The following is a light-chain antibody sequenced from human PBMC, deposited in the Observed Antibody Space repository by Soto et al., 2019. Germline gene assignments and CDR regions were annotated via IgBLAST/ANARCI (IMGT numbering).Light chain of an antibody. Sequence: EIVLTQSPGTLSLSPVERATLSCRASQSVTSNYLAWYQQKPGQAPRLLIYGASNRATGIPARFSGSGSGTDFTLTISSLEPEDFAVYYCQQRSNWPPITFGQGTRLEIK. J-gene: IGKJ5*01. CDR2: GAS. CDR1: QSVTSNY. CDR3: QQRSNWPPIT. V-gene: IGKV3-11*01.